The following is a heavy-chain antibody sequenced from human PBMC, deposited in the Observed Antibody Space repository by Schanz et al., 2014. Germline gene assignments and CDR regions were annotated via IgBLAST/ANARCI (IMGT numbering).Heavy chain of an antibody. CDR2: ISAYNGHT. J-gene: IGHJ5*02. CDR3: AREVGLYDRGWFDP. V-gene: IGHV1-18*01. Sequence: QVQLVQSGAEVKKPGASVKVSCKASGYTFISYGIKWVRQAPGQGLEWMGWISAYNGHTDYAQKRQGRVTLTTDTSTSTAYMELSSLRSEDTAVYYCAREVGLYDRGWFDPWGQGTLVTVSS. CDR1: GYTFISYG. D-gene: IGHD3-22*01.